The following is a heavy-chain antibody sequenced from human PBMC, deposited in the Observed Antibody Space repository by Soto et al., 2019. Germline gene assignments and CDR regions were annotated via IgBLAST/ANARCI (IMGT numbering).Heavy chain of an antibody. J-gene: IGHJ4*02. D-gene: IGHD3-10*01. CDR2: IYYSGST. Sequence: QVQLQESGPGLVKPSQTLSLTCTVSGGSISSGGYYWSWIRQHPGKGLEWIGYIYYSGSTYYNPSLKRRVTISVDTSKNQFSLKLSSVTAADTAVYYCARDEFLGWFGEFASWGQGTLVTVSS. CDR1: GGSISSGGYY. V-gene: IGHV4-31*03. CDR3: ARDEFLGWFGEFAS.